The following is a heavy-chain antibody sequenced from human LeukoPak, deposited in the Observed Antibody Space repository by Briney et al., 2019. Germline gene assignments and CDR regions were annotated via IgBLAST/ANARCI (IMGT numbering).Heavy chain of an antibody. Sequence: GGSLRLSCAASGFTFSSYEMNWVRQAPGKGLEGVSYISSSGSTIYYADSVKGRFTISRDNAKNSLYLQMNSLRAEDTAVYYCAELGITMIGGVWGKGPTVTISS. CDR2: ISSSGSTI. CDR3: AELGITMIGGV. J-gene: IGHJ6*04. V-gene: IGHV3-48*03. D-gene: IGHD3-10*02. CDR1: GFTFSSYE.